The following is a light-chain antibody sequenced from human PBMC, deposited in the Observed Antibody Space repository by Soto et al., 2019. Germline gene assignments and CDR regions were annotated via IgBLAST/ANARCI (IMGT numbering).Light chain of an antibody. J-gene: IGKJ4*01. CDR2: DAS. Sequence: EIVLTQSPGTLSLSPGETAILSCRASQSVRSNYLAWYQQKPGQAPRFLIYDASSRATGIPDRFSGSGSGTDFTLTISRLEPEDFAVYYCQQYGSSPLTFGGGTKVDIK. CDR1: QSVRSNY. V-gene: IGKV3-20*01. CDR3: QQYGSSPLT.